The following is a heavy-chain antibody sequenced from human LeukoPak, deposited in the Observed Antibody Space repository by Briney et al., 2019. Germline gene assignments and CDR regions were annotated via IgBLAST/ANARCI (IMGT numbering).Heavy chain of an antibody. Sequence: GGSLRLSCAASGFTFSSYWMSWVRQAPGKGLEWVANIKQDGSEKYYVDSVKGRFTISRDNAKNSLYLQMNSLRAEDTAVYYCAREAIVGATTLSGNYYYYYYMDVWGKGTTVTVSS. J-gene: IGHJ6*03. V-gene: IGHV3-7*01. CDR3: AREAIVGATTLSGNYYYYYYMDV. CDR2: IKQDGSEK. D-gene: IGHD1-26*01. CDR1: GFTFSSYW.